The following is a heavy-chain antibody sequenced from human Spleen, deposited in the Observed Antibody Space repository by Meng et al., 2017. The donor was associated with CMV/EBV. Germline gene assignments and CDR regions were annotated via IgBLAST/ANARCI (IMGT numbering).Heavy chain of an antibody. J-gene: IGHJ3*02. CDR2: LRHDGSDE. CDR3: AREKDYDFWSTYYYSFDI. V-gene: IGHV3-30*02. D-gene: IGHD3-3*01. Sequence: GGSLRLSCAASGSSFSTYAMNWVRQAPGKGLEWVAFLRHDGSDEHYADSVKGRFTISRDNSKSTLYLQMTSLRTEDTAVYSCAREKDYDFWSTYYYSFDIWGQGTMVTVSS. CDR1: GSSFSTYA.